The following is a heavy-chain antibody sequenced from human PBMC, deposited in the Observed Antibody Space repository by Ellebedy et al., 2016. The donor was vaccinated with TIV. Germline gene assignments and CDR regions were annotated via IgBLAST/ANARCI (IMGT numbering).Heavy chain of an antibody. CDR3: ARVYFGEPHFDH. Sequence: SETLSLTCSVSGSSINTHYYWGWIRQSPGKGLEWIANKHHTGITYNNPSIESRVTISLDTSQDQFSLRLTSVTVADTAIYFCARVYFGEPHFDHWGQGIRVTVSS. D-gene: IGHD3-10*01. V-gene: IGHV4-38-2*01. J-gene: IGHJ4*02. CDR1: GSSINTHYY. CDR2: KHHTGIT.